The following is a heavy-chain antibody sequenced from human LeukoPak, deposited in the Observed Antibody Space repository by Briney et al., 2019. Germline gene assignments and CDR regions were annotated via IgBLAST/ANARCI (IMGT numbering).Heavy chain of an antibody. CDR2: ISYDGSNK. CDR1: GFTFSSYA. D-gene: IGHD1-26*01. Sequence: GGSLRLSCAVSGFTFSSYAMHWVRQAPGKGLEWVALISYDGSNKYYADSVKGRFTISRDNSKNSLYLQMNSLRAEDTAVYYCAREPIVGAIPWDPWGQGTLVTVSS. J-gene: IGHJ5*02. V-gene: IGHV3-30*03. CDR3: AREPIVGAIPWDP.